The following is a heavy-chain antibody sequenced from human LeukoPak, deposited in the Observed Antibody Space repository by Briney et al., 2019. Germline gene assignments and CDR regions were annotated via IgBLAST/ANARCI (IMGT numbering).Heavy chain of an antibody. CDR3: ARVQTVATWDAFDI. CDR1: GIYFSSHG. D-gene: IGHD4-17*01. Sequence: GGSLRLSCAASGIYFSSHGMNWVRQAPGKGLEWVSTISGDGADTFYADSVKGRFTISRDNSKNTLYLQMNSLRAEDTAVYYCARVQTVATWDAFDIWGQGAMVTVSS. CDR2: ISGDGADT. V-gene: IGHV3-23*01. J-gene: IGHJ3*02.